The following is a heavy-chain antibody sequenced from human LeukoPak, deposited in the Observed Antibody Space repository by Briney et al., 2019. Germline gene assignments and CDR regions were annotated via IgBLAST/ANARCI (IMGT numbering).Heavy chain of an antibody. D-gene: IGHD3-3*01. CDR1: GFTFSSYW. CDR3: ARVYRHYDFWSGYLYLDY. Sequence: GGSLRLSCAASGFTFSSYWMHWVRQAPGKGLMWVSRINSDGSSTSYADSVKGRFTISRDNAKNTLYLQMNSLRAEDTAVYYCARVYRHYDFWSGYLYLDYWGQGTLVTVSS. J-gene: IGHJ4*02. V-gene: IGHV3-74*01. CDR2: INSDGSST.